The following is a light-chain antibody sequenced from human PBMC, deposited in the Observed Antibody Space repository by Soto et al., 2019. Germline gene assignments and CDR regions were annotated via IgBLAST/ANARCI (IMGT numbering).Light chain of an antibody. CDR1: RDISRY. V-gene: IGKV1-27*01. CDR2: AAS. Sequence: DIQMTQSPSSLSASVGDRVTVTCRASRDISRYLAWYQQKPGQVPELLIYAASTLHSGVSSRFSGSGSGTHFTLTISSLQPEDVATYYCQKYDSAPLTFGGGTKVDIK. J-gene: IGKJ4*01. CDR3: QKYDSAPLT.